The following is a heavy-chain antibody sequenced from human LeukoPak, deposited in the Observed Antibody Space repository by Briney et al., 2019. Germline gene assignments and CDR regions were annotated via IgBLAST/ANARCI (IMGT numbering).Heavy chain of an antibody. CDR1: GFTFSSYA. J-gene: IGHJ4*02. V-gene: IGHV3-30-3*01. CDR2: ISYDGSNK. D-gene: IGHD5-12*01. Sequence: PGRSLRLSCAASGFTFSSYAMHWVRQAPGKGLEWVAVISYDGSNKYYADSVKGRFTISRDNSKNTLYLRMNSLRAEDTAVYYCARDSDSGYDSSFDYWGQGTLVTVSS. CDR3: ARDSDSGYDSSFDY.